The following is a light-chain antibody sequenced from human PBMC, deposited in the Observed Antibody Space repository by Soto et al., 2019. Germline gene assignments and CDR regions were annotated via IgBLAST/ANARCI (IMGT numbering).Light chain of an antibody. V-gene: IGKV3-20*01. J-gene: IGKJ5*01. CDR1: QSVSSSY. Sequence: EIVLTQSPGTLSLSPGERATFSCRASQSVSSSYIAWYQQKRGQAPRRLIFGASTRATGIPDRFSGSGAGAYFNLTISRLEPADFGVYYCQQYGSSHTFGQGTRLEIK. CDR3: QQYGSSHT. CDR2: GAS.